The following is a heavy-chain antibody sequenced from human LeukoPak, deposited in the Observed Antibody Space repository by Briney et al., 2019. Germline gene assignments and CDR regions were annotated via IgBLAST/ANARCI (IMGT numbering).Heavy chain of an antibody. CDR2: IYYSGST. CDR3: TRGSIAYYYMDV. CDR1: GGSISGYY. D-gene: IGHD3-22*01. V-gene: IGHV4-59*01. Sequence: SETLSLTCTVSGGSISGYYWSWLRQPPGKGLEWIGNIYYSGSTNYNPSLKSRVTISVDTSKNQFSLKLSSVTAADTAVYYCTRGSIAYYYMDVWGKGTTVTISS. J-gene: IGHJ6*03.